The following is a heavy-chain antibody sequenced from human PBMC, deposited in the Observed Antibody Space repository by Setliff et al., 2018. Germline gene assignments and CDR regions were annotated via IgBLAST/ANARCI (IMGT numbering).Heavy chain of an antibody. Sequence: SETLSLTCTVSGGSISSYYWSWIRQHAGKGLEWIGHIYIGGSANYNPSLKSRVTMSIDTSKNQFTLKLNSVTAADMAVYYCAREQWLDPPGYYYMDVWAKGTTVTVSS. D-gene: IGHD6-19*01. V-gene: IGHV4-4*07. CDR2: IYIGGSA. J-gene: IGHJ6*03. CDR3: AREQWLDPPGYYYMDV. CDR1: GGSISSYY.